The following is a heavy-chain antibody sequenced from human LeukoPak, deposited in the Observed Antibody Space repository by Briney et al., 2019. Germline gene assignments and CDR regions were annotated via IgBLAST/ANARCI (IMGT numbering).Heavy chain of an antibody. Sequence: SETLSLTCTVSGGSFSSGSYYWSWIRQPPGKGLEWIGYICYSGSTNYNPSLKSRVTISVDTSKDQFSLKLSSVTAADTAVYYCARDLAGPFDYWGQGTLVTVSS. CDR3: ARDLAGPFDY. V-gene: IGHV4-61*01. J-gene: IGHJ4*02. CDR2: ICYSGST. CDR1: GGSFSSGSYY.